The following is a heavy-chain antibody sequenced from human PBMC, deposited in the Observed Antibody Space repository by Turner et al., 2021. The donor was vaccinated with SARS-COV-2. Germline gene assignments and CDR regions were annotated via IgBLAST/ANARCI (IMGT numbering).Heavy chain of an antibody. J-gene: IGHJ5*01. CDR2: ISWNSGSI. CDR3: AKGGGLDYTNWFDS. D-gene: IGHD4-4*01. V-gene: IGHV3-9*01. Sequence: EVQLVESGGGLVQPGRSMRLSCAASGFTFDDYAMHWVRQAPGKGLEWFSGISWNSGSIGYADSGKGRFTISRDNAKNSLYLQMNSLRAEDTALYYCAKGGGLDYTNWFDSWGQGTLVTVSS. CDR1: GFTFDDYA.